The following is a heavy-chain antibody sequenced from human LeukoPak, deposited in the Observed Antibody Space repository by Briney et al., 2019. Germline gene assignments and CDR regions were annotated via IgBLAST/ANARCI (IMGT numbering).Heavy chain of an antibody. CDR2: IYYSGST. D-gene: IGHD3-22*01. CDR3: ARDPRDYYDSSGYYDY. V-gene: IGHV4-39*07. Sequence: PSETLSLTCTVSGGSISSSSYYWGWIRQPPGKGLEWIGSIYYSGSTYYNPSLKSRVTISVDTSKNQFSLKLSSVTDADTAVYYCARDPRDYYDSSGYYDYWGQGTLVTVSS. J-gene: IGHJ4*02. CDR1: GGSISSSSYY.